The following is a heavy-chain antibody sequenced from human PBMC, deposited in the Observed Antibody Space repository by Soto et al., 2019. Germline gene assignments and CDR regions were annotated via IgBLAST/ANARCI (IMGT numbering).Heavy chain of an antibody. CDR1: GGTFSSYT. V-gene: IGHV1-69*02. CDR3: ARGAGDSSGYAYDY. D-gene: IGHD3-22*01. CDR2: IIPILGIA. Sequence: QVQLVQSGAEVKKPGSSVKVSCKASGGTFSSYTISWVRQAPGQGLEWMGRIIPILGIANYAQKFQGRVTIPADKSTSTAYMERSSRRSEDTAVYYCARGAGDSSGYAYDYWGQGTLVTVSS. J-gene: IGHJ4*02.